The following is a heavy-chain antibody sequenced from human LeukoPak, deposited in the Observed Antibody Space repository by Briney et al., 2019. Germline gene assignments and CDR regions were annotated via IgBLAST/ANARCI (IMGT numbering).Heavy chain of an antibody. CDR1: GFTFSSYG. Sequence: GGSLRLSCPASGFTFSSYGMHWVRQAPGKGLEWVAVIWYDGSNKYYAASMKGRFTISRDNSKNTLYLQMNSLRAEDTAVYYCVCCSSTSCYGNFDFWGQGTLVTVSS. J-gene: IGHJ4*02. V-gene: IGHV3-33*01. CDR2: IWYDGSNK. D-gene: IGHD2-2*01. CDR3: VCCSSTSCYGNFDF.